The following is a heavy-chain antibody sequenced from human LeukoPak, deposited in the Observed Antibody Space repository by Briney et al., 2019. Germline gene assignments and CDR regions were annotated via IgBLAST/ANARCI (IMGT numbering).Heavy chain of an antibody. CDR2: ITGSGTST. V-gene: IGHV3-23*01. D-gene: IGHD5-18*01. J-gene: IGHJ6*02. Sequence: GASLRLSCVASGFTFSNYAMSWVRQAPGKGLEWVSAITGSGTSTYYADSVKGRFTISRDNAKNTLYLQMNSLRAEDTAVYYCARRGPFGQLWYYGMDVWGQGTTVTVSS. CDR1: GFTFSNYA. CDR3: ARRGPFGQLWYYGMDV.